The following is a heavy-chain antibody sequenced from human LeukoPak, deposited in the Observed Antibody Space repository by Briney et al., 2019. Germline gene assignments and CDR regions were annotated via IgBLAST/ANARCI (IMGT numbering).Heavy chain of an antibody. Sequence: ASVKVSCKASGYTFTSYGISWVRQAPGQGLEWMGWISAYNGNTNYAQKFQGRVTMTRDTSISTAYMELSRLRSDDTAVYYCARDTVDWLLWQPAPGGFNIWGQGTMVTVSS. J-gene: IGHJ3*02. V-gene: IGHV1-18*01. CDR3: ARDTVDWLLWQPAPGGFNI. CDR1: GYTFTSYG. D-gene: IGHD3-9*01. CDR2: ISAYNGNT.